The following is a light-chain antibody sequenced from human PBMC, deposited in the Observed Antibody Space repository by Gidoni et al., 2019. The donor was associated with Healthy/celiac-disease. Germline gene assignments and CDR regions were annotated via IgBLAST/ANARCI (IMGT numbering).Light chain of an antibody. CDR2: KAS. Sequence: DIQMTQSPSTLSASVGDRVTITCRASQSISSWLAWYQQKPGKAPKLLIYKASSLESGVPSRFSGSGSGTEFTLTISSLQPDDFGTYYCQQYNSFPGTFGQGTKVEIK. CDR1: QSISSW. CDR3: QQYNSFPGT. J-gene: IGKJ1*01. V-gene: IGKV1-5*03.